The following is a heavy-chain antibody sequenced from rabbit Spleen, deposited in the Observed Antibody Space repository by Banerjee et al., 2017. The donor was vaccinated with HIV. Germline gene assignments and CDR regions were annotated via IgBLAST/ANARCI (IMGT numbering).Heavy chain of an antibody. V-gene: IGHV1S45*01. Sequence: QEQLVESGGGLVQPGGSLKLSCKTSGFSFSSSDYICWVRQAPGKGLEWISCIAGSSSGFTYSATWAKGRFTISKASWTTVTLHMTGLTAADTATYFCARDSSGDGYPFNLWGPGTLVTVS. J-gene: IGHJ4*01. D-gene: IGHD3-1*01. CDR2: IAGSSSGFT. CDR3: ARDSSGDGYPFNL. CDR1: GFSFSSSDY.